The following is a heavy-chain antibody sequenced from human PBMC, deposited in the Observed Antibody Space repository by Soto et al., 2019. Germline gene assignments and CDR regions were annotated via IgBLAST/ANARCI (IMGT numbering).Heavy chain of an antibody. J-gene: IGHJ4*02. Sequence: QVQLVQSGAEVKKPGASVKVSCKPSGYTFTGYYIHWVRQAPGQGLEWMGWINPNSGATNYAQKLQGWVTMTRDTSSSAAYMELSSLSSDDTALDYCARAVVTTTPNCDSWGQGTLVTVSS. CDR1: GYTFTGYY. CDR3: ARAVVTTTPNCDS. V-gene: IGHV1-2*04. CDR2: INPNSGAT. D-gene: IGHD5-12*01.